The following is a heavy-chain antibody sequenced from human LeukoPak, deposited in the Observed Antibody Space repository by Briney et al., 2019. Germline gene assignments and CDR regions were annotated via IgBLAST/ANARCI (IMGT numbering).Heavy chain of an antibody. J-gene: IGHJ4*02. CDR2: INQSGST. Sequence: PSETLSLTCSVSGGSLSPYYWSWIRQPPGGGLEWLGEINQSGSTNYNPSLKSRATISVEKFKNQFSLEVTSVTAADTAIYYCATLGGLYYESHGYPDFDHWGQGTLVTVSS. CDR1: GGSLSPYY. V-gene: IGHV4-34*01. CDR3: ATLGGLYYESHGYPDFDH. D-gene: IGHD3-22*01.